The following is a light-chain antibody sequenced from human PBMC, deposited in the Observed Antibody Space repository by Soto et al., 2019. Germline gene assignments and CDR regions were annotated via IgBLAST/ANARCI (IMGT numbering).Light chain of an antibody. Sequence: QSVLTQPPSVSGAPGQRVTISCNGSKSNIGADYGVHWYQQLPGTAPKVLIYSNTNRPSGVPERFSASKSGTSASLAITGLQIEDEADYYCCSYARSNFVVFGGGTKLTVL. CDR3: CSYARSNFVV. V-gene: IGLV1-40*01. CDR2: SNT. J-gene: IGLJ2*01. CDR1: KSNIGADYG.